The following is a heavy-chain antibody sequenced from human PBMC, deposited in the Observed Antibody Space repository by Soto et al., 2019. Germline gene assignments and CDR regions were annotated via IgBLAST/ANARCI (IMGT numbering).Heavy chain of an antibody. CDR2: ISYDGSNK. D-gene: IGHD6-6*01. CDR3: AYPLSWGEYSSSSPYFDY. Sequence: QVQLVESGGGVVQPGRSLRLSWAASGFTFSSYGMHWVRQAPGKGLEWVAVISYDGSNKYYADSVKGRFTISRDNSKNTLYLQMNSLRAEDTAVYYCAYPLSWGEYSSSSPYFDYWGQGTLVTVSS. J-gene: IGHJ4*02. CDR1: GFTFSSYG. V-gene: IGHV3-30*03.